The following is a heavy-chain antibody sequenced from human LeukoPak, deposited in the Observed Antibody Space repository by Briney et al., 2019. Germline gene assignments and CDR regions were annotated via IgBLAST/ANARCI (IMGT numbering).Heavy chain of an antibody. CDR2: ISAYNGNT. D-gene: IGHD6-19*01. V-gene: IGHV1-18*01. CDR3: ARDMTGPGIAVAGTLNFDY. J-gene: IGHJ4*02. Sequence: ASVKVSCKASGYTFTSYGISWVRQAPGQGLEWMGWISAYNGNTNYAQKLQGRVTMTTDTSTSTAYMELRSLRSDDTAVYYCARDMTGPGIAVAGTLNFDYWGQGTLVTVSS. CDR1: GYTFTSYG.